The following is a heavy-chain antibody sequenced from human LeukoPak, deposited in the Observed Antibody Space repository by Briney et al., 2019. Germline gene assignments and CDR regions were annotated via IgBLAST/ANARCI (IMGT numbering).Heavy chain of an antibody. V-gene: IGHV3-33*01. J-gene: IGHJ6*03. D-gene: IGHD1-26*01. Sequence: GGSLRLSCAVSGFTFSNYGMHWVRQAPGKGLEWVAVIWYDGSNKYYADSVKGRFTISRDNSKDTLYLQMNSLRAEDMAVYYCARDGEWELPRLNYYYYMDVWGKGTTVTVSS. CDR1: GFTFSNYG. CDR3: ARDGEWELPRLNYYYYMDV. CDR2: IWYDGSNK.